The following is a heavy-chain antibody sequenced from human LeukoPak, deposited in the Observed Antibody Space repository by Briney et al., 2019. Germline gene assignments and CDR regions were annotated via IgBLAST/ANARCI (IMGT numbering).Heavy chain of an antibody. CDR3: AKFLEMAVAGGEDY. CDR1: GFTFSSYA. J-gene: IGHJ4*02. CDR2: ISSNGGST. V-gene: IGHV3-64*01. D-gene: IGHD6-19*01. Sequence: PGGSLRLSCAASGFTFSSYAMHWVRQAPGKGLEYVSGISSNGGSTYYANSVKGRFTISRDNSKNTLYLQMGSLRAEDMAVYYCAKFLEMAVAGGEDYWGQGTLVTVSS.